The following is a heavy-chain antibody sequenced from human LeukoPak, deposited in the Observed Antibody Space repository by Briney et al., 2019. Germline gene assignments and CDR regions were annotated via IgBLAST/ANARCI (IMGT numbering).Heavy chain of an antibody. J-gene: IGHJ4*02. CDR3: AREDCSGGRCYSLHY. Sequence: SETLSLTCTVSGGSISSHYWSWIRQPPGQGLEWIGYIYYSGSTNYNPSLNSRVTISVDTSKNQFSLKLSSVTAADTAVYYCAREDCSGGRCYSLHYWGQGTLVTVSS. V-gene: IGHV4-59*11. CDR2: IYYSGST. D-gene: IGHD2-15*01. CDR1: GGSISSHY.